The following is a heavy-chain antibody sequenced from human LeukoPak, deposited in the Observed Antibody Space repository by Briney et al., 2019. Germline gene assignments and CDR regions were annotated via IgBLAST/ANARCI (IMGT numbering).Heavy chain of an antibody. Sequence: GGSLRLSCAASGFTFSGSAMHWVRQASGKGLEWVGRISSKANSYATAYAASVKGRFTISRDDSKNTAYLQMNSLKTEDTAVYYCTSFRQRWLQDGNWFDPWGQGTLVTVSS. CDR2: ISSKANSYAT. D-gene: IGHD5-24*01. CDR3: TSFRQRWLQDGNWFDP. V-gene: IGHV3-73*01. CDR1: GFTFSGSA. J-gene: IGHJ5*02.